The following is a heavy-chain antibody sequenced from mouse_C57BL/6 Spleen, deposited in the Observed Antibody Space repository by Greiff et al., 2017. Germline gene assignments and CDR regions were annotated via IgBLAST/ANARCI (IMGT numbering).Heavy chain of an antibody. CDR2: FHPYNDDT. CDR1: GYTFTTYP. V-gene: IGHV1-47*01. Sequence: VQLQQSGAELVKPGASVTMSCKASGYTFTTYPIEWMKQNHGKSLEWIGNFHPYNDDTKYNEKFKGKATLTVEKSSSTVYLALSRLTSDDSAVYYCARGLYDGYSWYFDVWGTGTTVTVSS. J-gene: IGHJ1*03. CDR3: ARGLYDGYSWYFDV. D-gene: IGHD2-3*01.